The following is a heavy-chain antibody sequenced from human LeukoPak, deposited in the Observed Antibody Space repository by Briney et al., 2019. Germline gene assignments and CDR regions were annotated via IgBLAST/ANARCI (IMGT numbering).Heavy chain of an antibody. V-gene: IGHV1-2*02. D-gene: IGHD3-16*01. Sequence: ASVKVSCKASGSTFTGYYMHWVRQAPGQGLEWMGWINPNSGGTNYSQKFEGRVIMTRDKYISTAYMELSRMRSDDTAADYCARGEGGYENLQHWGQGTLVTVSS. CDR2: INPNSGGT. CDR3: ARGEGGYENLQH. CDR1: GSTFTGYY. J-gene: IGHJ1*01.